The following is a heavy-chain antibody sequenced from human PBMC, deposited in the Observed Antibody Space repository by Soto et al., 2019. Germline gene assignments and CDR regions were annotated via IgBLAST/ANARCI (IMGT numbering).Heavy chain of an antibody. CDR2: IYYSGST. Sequence: SETLSLTCTVSGGSISSYYWSWIRQPPGKGLEWIGYIYYSGSTNYNPSLKSRVTISVDTSKNQFSLKLSSVTAADTAVYYCARQARWGYYYMDVWAKGTTVTVSS. D-gene: IGHD3-16*01. CDR1: GGSISSYY. V-gene: IGHV4-59*08. CDR3: ARQARWGYYYMDV. J-gene: IGHJ6*03.